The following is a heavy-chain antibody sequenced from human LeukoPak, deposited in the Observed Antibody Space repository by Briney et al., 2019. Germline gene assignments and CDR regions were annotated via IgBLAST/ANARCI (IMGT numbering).Heavy chain of an antibody. CDR1: GYTFTSYY. J-gene: IGHJ4*02. Sequence: ASVKVSCKASGYTFTSYYMHWVRQAPGQGLEWMGIINPSGGSTSHAQKFQGRVTMTRDTSTSTVYMELSSLRSEDTAVYYCARDPGDYGDNYYFDYWGQGTLVTVSS. CDR3: ARDPGDYGDNYYFDY. D-gene: IGHD4-17*01. CDR2: INPSGGST. V-gene: IGHV1-46*01.